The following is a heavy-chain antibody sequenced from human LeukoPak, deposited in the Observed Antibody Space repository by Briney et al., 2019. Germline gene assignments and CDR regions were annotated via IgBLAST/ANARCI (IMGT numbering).Heavy chain of an antibody. Sequence: GGSLQLSCAASGFTFSGYYMSWIRQAPGKGLEGVSYISSSGSTIYYADSVKGRFTISRDNAKNSLYLQMNSLRAEDTAVYYCARAPFIIPDYWGQGTLVTVSS. CDR3: ARAPFIIPDY. J-gene: IGHJ4*02. CDR2: ISSSGSTI. D-gene: IGHD3-3*01. V-gene: IGHV3-11*01. CDR1: GFTFSGYY.